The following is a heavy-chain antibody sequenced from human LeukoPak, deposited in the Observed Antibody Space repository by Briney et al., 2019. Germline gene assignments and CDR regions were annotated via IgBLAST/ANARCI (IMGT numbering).Heavy chain of an antibody. J-gene: IGHJ6*03. CDR2: IIPIFGTA. D-gene: IGHD1-26*01. V-gene: IGHV1-69*05. CDR3: ASESGSYAKSYYYYMDV. CDR1: GGTFSSYA. Sequence: KVSCKASGGTFSSYAISWARQAPGQGLEWMGGIIPIFGTANYAQKFQGRVTITTDESTSTAYMELSSLRSEDTAVYYCASESGSYAKSYYYYMDVWGKGTTVTVSS.